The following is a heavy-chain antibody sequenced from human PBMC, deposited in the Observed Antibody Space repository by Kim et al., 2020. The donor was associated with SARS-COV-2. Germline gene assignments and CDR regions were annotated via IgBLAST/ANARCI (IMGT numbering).Heavy chain of an antibody. Sequence: SETLSLICTVSGGSISSSSYYWGWIRQPPGKGLEWIGSIYYSGSTYYNPSLKSRVTISVDTSKNQLSLKLSCVTAAVTAVYYCARVSWLVTPLMPWGQGTLVTVSS. CDR1: GGSISSSSYY. D-gene: IGHD6-19*01. V-gene: IGHV4-39*07. CDR3: ARVSWLVTPLMP. CDR2: IYYSGST. J-gene: IGHJ5*02.